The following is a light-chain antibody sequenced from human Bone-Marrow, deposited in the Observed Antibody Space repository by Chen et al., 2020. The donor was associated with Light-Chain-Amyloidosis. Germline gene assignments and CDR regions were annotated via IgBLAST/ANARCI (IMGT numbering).Light chain of an antibody. CDR1: NSNNGTNY. V-gene: IGLV1-47*01. CDR3: AAWDGILSGYV. J-gene: IGLJ1*01. CDR2: RNN. Sequence: QSVRNQPTSASGTPGPRGACPRSGANSNNGTNYVYWYQHFPGAAPQLLIHRNNPRPSGVPDRFSASKSGTSAFLAISGLRSEDEADYYCAAWDGILSGYVFGTGTKVIVL.